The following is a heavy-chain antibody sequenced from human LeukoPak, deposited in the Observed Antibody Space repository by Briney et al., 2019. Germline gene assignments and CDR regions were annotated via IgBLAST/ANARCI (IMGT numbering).Heavy chain of an antibody. D-gene: IGHD3-3*01. J-gene: IGHJ5*02. CDR1: GGSFSGYY. CDR2: IYYSGST. V-gene: IGHV4-34*01. CDR3: ARRFLDPVRFDP. Sequence: SETLSLTCAVYGGSFSGYYWSWIRQPPGKGLEWIGSIYYSGSTYYNPSLKSRVTISVDTSKNQFSLKLSSVTAADTAVYYCARRFLDPVRFDPWGQGTLVTVSS.